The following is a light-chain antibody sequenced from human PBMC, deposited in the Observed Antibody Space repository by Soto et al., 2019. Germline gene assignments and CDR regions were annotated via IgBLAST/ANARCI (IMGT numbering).Light chain of an antibody. CDR1: QSVGGSY. J-gene: IGKJ1*01. CDR3: QHYGSSPWT. Sequence: EIVLTQSPGTLSLSPGERATLSCRASQSVGGSYLAWFQQKPGQAPRLLIYVASTRATGVPDRFSGSGSAPDFSLTINSLEPEDFAVYYCQHYGSSPWTFGQGTKVEIK. CDR2: VAS. V-gene: IGKV3-20*01.